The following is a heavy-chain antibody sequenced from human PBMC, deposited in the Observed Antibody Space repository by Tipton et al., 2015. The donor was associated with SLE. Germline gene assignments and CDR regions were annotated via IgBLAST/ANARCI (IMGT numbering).Heavy chain of an antibody. Sequence: TLSLTCALYGDSFNNYYWSWIRQPPGKGLEWIGEINHGGSADYNPSLKSRVTISIDTSKNQFSLQLTSVTAADTAVYYCARHVIPDISWTTIDYWGQGTLVNVSS. J-gene: IGHJ4*02. CDR1: GDSFNNYY. D-gene: IGHD6-13*01. V-gene: IGHV4-34*01. CDR2: INHGGSA. CDR3: ARHVIPDISWTTIDY.